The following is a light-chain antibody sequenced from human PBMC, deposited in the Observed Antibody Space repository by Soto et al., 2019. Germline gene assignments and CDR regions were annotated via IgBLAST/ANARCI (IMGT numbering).Light chain of an antibody. V-gene: IGLV2-14*01. Sequence: QSALTQPASVSGSPGQSITISCTATSSDVGGYNFVSWYQHHPGKAPKVMIYEVSKRPSGVSNRFSGSKSGNTASLTISGLQAEDEAVYYCSSYTSSSTLFGGGTKLTVL. CDR3: SSYTSSSTL. CDR1: SSDVGGYNF. CDR2: EVS. J-gene: IGLJ2*01.